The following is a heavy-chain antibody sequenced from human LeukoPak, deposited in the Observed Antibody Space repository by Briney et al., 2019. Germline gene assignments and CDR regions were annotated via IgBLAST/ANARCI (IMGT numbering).Heavy chain of an antibody. V-gene: IGHV3-20*04. CDR3: ARSKMGSSGYYLDY. J-gene: IGHJ4*02. CDR2: INWNGGST. CDR1: GFTYDDYA. Sequence: GGSLRLSCADSGFTYDDYAMSWVRQAPGKGLEWVSGINWNGGSTGYADSVKGRFTISRDNAKNSLYLQMNSLRAEDTALYYCARSKMGSSGYYLDYWGQGTLVTVSS. D-gene: IGHD3-22*01.